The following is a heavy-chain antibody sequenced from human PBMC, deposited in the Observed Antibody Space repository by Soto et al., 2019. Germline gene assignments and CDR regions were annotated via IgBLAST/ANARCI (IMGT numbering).Heavy chain of an antibody. CDR1: GFTFSSYE. D-gene: IGHD3-16*01. CDR2: ISSSGSTI. J-gene: IGHJ6*02. V-gene: IGHV3-48*03. CDR3: ARVYDYVWRRMDV. Sequence: LRLSCAASGFTFSSYEMNWVRQAPGKGLEWVSYISSSGSTIYYADSVKGRFTISRDNAKNSLYLQMNSLRAEDTAVYYCARVYDYVWRRMDVWGQGTTVTVSS.